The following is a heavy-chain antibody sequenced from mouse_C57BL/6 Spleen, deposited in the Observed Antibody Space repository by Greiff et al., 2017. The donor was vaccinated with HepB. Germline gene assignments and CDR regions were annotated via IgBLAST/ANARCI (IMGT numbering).Heavy chain of an antibody. J-gene: IGHJ2*01. Sequence: VQVVESGPELVKPGASVKISCKASGYAFSSSWMNWVKQRPGKGLEWIGRIYPGDGDTNYNGKFKGKATLTADKSSSTAYMQLSSLTSEDSAVYFWARNGSDYYGSYFDYWGQGTTLTVSS. D-gene: IGHD1-1*01. V-gene: IGHV1-82*01. CDR1: GYAFSSSW. CDR2: IYPGDGDT. CDR3: ARNGSDYYGSYFDY.